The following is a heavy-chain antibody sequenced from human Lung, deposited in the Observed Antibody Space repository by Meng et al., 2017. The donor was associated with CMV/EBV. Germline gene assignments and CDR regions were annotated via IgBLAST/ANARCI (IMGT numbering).Heavy chain of an antibody. CDR3: ARDEVIKDDAFDI. CDR1: GYTFTGYY. CDR2: INPNSGGT. J-gene: IGHJ3*02. V-gene: IGHV1-2*02. D-gene: IGHD3-10*01. Sequence: ASXXVSXKASGYTFTGYYIHWVRQAPGQGLEWMGWINPNSGGTNYAQKFQGRVTMTRDTSISTTFMELSRLRSDDTAVYYCARDEVIKDDAFDIWGQGKMV.